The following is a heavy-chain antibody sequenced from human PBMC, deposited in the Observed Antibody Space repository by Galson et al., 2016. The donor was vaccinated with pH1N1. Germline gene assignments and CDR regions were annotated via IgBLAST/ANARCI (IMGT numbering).Heavy chain of an antibody. D-gene: IGHD3-3*01. Sequence: SVKVSCKVSGYTLTELSMHWVRQAPGKGLEWMGGFEPEDGETIYAQKFQGRVTMTEDTSTDTAYMELSSLRSEDTAVYYCATEIFGGDAFDIWGQGTMVTVSS. CDR1: GYTLTELS. CDR3: ATEIFGGDAFDI. CDR2: FEPEDGET. V-gene: IGHV1-24*01. J-gene: IGHJ3*02.